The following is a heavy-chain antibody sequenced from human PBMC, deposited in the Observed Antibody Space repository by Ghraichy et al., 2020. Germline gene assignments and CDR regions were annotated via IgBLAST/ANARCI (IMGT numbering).Heavy chain of an antibody. CDR1: GGSFSGYY. V-gene: IGHV4-34*01. J-gene: IGHJ4*02. CDR3: ARGRWLRDSGRQYDFDY. D-gene: IGHD5-12*01. Sequence: ESLNISCAVYGGSFSGYYWSWIRQPPGKGLEWIGEINNSGSTNYNPSLKSRVTISVDTSKNQFFLQLSTVTAADTAVYYCARGRWLRDSGRQYDFDYWGQGTLVTVSS. CDR2: INNSGST.